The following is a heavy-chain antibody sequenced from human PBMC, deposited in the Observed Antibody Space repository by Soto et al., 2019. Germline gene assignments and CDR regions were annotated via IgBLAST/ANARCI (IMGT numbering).Heavy chain of an antibody. Sequence: SVKVSCKASGGTFISYAIIWVRQAPGQGLEWMGGIIPIFGTANYPQKFQGRVTITADKSTSTAYMELSSLRSEDTAVYYCASRRGYCSSTSCYTRPFGAFDIWGQGTMVTVSS. CDR1: GGTFISYA. V-gene: IGHV1-69*06. J-gene: IGHJ3*02. D-gene: IGHD2-2*02. CDR2: IIPIFGTA. CDR3: ASRRGYCSSTSCYTRPFGAFDI.